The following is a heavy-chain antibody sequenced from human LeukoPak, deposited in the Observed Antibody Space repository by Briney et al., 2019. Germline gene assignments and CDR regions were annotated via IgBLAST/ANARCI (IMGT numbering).Heavy chain of an antibody. CDR2: ISYDGSNK. D-gene: IGHD2-2*01. J-gene: IGHJ5*02. V-gene: IGHV3-30-3*01. Sequence: GRSLRLSCAASGFTFSSYAMHWVRQAPGKGLEWVAVISYDGSNKYYADSVKGRFTISRDNSKNTLYLQMNSLRAEDTAVYYCARDFEEGGWTWIVVVPAALFPWGQGTLVTVSS. CDR3: ARDFEEGGWTWIVVVPAALFP. CDR1: GFTFSSYA.